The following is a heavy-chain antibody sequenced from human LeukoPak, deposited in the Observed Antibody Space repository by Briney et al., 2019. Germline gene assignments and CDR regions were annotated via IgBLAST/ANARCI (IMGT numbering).Heavy chain of an antibody. Sequence: GGSLRLSCSASGFTFNTYGMHWARQAPGKGLEWVAVISYDGSNKYYVDSVKGRFTISRDNSKNTLYLQMNSLRAEDTAVYYCAKEIRWRFDYWGQGTLVTVSS. J-gene: IGHJ4*02. D-gene: IGHD3-3*01. CDR2: ISYDGSNK. CDR1: GFTFNTYG. CDR3: AKEIRWRFDY. V-gene: IGHV3-30*18.